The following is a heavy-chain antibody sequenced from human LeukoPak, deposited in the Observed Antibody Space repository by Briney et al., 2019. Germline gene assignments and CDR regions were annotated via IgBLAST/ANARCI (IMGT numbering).Heavy chain of an antibody. D-gene: IGHD3-3*01. Sequence: HGASVKVSCKASGGTFSSYAISWVRQAPGQGLEWMGGIIPIFGTANYAQKFQGRVTITADESTSTAYMELSSLRSEDTAVYYCARDGGGENYDFWSGYTTYFDYWGQGTLVTVSS. CDR2: IIPIFGTA. J-gene: IGHJ4*02. V-gene: IGHV1-69*01. CDR3: ARDGGGENYDFWSGYTTYFDY. CDR1: GGTFSSYA.